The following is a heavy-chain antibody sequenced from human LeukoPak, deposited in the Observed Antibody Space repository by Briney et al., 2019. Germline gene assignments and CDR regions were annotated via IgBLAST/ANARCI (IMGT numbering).Heavy chain of an antibody. CDR1: GGSISGYY. D-gene: IGHD3-10*01. CDR3: ARGILGSGTYCL. J-gene: IGHJ4*02. Sequence: SETLSLTCTVSGGSISGYYWSWIRQPPGKGLEWMGDIYYSGSTNYNPSLNSRVTISVDTSKNQFSLKLSSVPAAHTAVYYCARGILGSGTYCLWGQGNLVTVSS. CDR2: IYYSGST. V-gene: IGHV4-59*01.